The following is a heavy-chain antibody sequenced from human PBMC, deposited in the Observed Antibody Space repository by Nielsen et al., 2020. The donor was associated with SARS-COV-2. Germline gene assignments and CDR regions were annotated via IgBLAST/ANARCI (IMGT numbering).Heavy chain of an antibody. Sequence: ASVKVSCKASGYTFSNYAMHWVRQAPGQRLELMGWINAGYGNTKYSQKFQGRVTITRDTSASTAYLELSSLRSEDTAVYYCATSLVAAIFGVLDYWGPGTLVTVSS. CDR1: GYTFSNYA. V-gene: IGHV1-3*01. CDR2: INAGYGNT. J-gene: IGHJ4*02. CDR3: ATSLVAAIFGVLDY. D-gene: IGHD3-3*01.